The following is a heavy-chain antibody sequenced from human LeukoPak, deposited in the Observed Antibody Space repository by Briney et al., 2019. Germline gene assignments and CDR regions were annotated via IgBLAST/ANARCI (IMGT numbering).Heavy chain of an antibody. CDR3: ARELGGGSYDH. J-gene: IGHJ5*02. Sequence: SETLSLTCTVSGGSISSYYWSWIRQPPGKGLEWIGYIFYSGTTNYNPSLKSRVTISVDTSKNQFSLKLSSVTAADTAVYHCARELGGGSYDHWGQGTLVTASS. V-gene: IGHV4-59*01. D-gene: IGHD1-26*01. CDR2: IFYSGTT. CDR1: GGSISSYY.